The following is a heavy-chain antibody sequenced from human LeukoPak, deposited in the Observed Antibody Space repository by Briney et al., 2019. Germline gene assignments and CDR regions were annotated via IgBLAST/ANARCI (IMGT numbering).Heavy chain of an antibody. CDR2: ISSSGSTI. CDR3: ARSPRGYSFYFDY. V-gene: IGHV3-48*04. Sequence: GGSLRLSCAASGFTFSSYSMNWVRQAPGKGLEWVSYISSSGSTIYYADSVKGRFTISRDNAKNSLYLQMNSLRAEDTAVYYCARSPRGYSFYFDYWGQGTLVTVSS. CDR1: GFTFSSYS. J-gene: IGHJ4*02. D-gene: IGHD3-22*01.